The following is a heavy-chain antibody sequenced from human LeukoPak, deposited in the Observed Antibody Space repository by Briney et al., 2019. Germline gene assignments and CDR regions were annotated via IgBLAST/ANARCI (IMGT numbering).Heavy chain of an antibody. CDR3: ARDKSFYDILTGYSPYYYYYGMDV. D-gene: IGHD3-9*01. CDR1: GGTFSSYA. Sequence: SVNVSCKASGGTFSSYAISWVRQAPGQGLEWMGGIIPIFGTANYAQKFQGRVTITADESTSTAYMELSSLRSEDTAVYYCARDKSFYDILTGYSPYYYYYGMDVWGKGTTVTVSS. CDR2: IIPIFGTA. V-gene: IGHV1-69*01. J-gene: IGHJ6*04.